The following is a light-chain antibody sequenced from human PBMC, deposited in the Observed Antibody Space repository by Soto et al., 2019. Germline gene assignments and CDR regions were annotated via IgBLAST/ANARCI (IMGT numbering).Light chain of an antibody. V-gene: IGKV3-20*01. Sequence: EIVLTQSPGTLSLSPGERATISCRASQSVSSNYLAWYQQKPGQAPRLLIYAASNRASGIPDRFGGSGSGTDFTLTVSRLEPEDFGVYYCQQYGSAPWTFGQGTKVEI. CDR3: QQYGSAPWT. CDR1: QSVSSNY. CDR2: AAS. J-gene: IGKJ1*01.